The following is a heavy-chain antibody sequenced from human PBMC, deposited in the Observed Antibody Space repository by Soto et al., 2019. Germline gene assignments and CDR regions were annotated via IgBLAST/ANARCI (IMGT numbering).Heavy chain of an antibody. CDR1: GFTFDDYA. D-gene: IGHD3-9*01. CDR2: ISWNSGSI. CDR3: AKDMMDVLRYFDWLFDY. Sequence: PGGSLRLSCAASGFTFDDYAMHWVRQAPGKGLEWVSGISWNSGSIGYADSVKGRFTISRDNAKNSLYLQMNSLRAEDTALYYCAKDMMDVLRYFDWLFDYWGQGTLVTVSS. J-gene: IGHJ4*02. V-gene: IGHV3-9*01.